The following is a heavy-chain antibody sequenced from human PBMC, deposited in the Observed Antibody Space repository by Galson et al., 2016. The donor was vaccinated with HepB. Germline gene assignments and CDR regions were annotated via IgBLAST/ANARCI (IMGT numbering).Heavy chain of an antibody. CDR2: IDWDDDK. CDR1: GFSLRTSGMC. Sequence: PALVKPTQTLTLTCTFSGFSLRTSGMCVSWIRQPPGKALEWLALIDWDDDKYYGTSLKTRLTISKDTSKNQVVLTMTNMEPMDTATYYCARICREHYYDRGCYSYYGMGVWGQVTPVIGAS. CDR3: ARICREHYYDRGCYSYYGMGV. J-gene: IGHJ6*02. V-gene: IGHV2-70*01. D-gene: IGHD3-22*01.